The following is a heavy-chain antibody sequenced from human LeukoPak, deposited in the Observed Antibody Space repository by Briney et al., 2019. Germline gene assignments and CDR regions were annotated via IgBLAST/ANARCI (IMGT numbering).Heavy chain of an antibody. CDR1: GFTFSSYS. J-gene: IGHJ4*02. D-gene: IGHD3-10*01. CDR2: ISDVGDST. V-gene: IGHV3-23*01. Sequence: GGSLRLSCAASGFTFSSYSMNWVRQAPGEGLEWVSSISDVGDSTYYADSVKGRFTISRDNSKNTLYLQMTGLSPEDTALYYCARVPYGSGSYQLDYWGQGTLVTVSS. CDR3: ARVPYGSGSYQLDY.